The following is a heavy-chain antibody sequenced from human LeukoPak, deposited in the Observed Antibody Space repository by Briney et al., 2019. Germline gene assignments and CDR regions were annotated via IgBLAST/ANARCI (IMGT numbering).Heavy chain of an antibody. J-gene: IGHJ4*02. CDR3: ARVGPGNGPHYYDSSGYWPNFDY. CDR1: GDTFSIDY. Sequence: GASVKVSCKASGDTFSIDYMHWVRQAPGQGLEWMGIINPSGGSRSYAQKFQGRVTMTRDMSTSTVYMELSSLRSEDTAVYYCARVGPGNGPHYYDSSGYWPNFDYWGQGTLVTVSS. V-gene: IGHV1-46*01. CDR2: INPSGGSR. D-gene: IGHD3-22*01.